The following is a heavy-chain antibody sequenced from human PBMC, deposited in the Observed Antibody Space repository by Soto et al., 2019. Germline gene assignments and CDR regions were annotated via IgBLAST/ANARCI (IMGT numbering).Heavy chain of an antibody. J-gene: IGHJ6*02. Sequence: KSSETLSLTCTVSGGSISSYYWSWIRQPPGKGLEWIGYIYYSGSTNYNPSLKSRVTISVDTSKNQFSLKLSSVTAADTAVYYCARELYGSGSYYKGNDPYGMDVWGQGTTVTVSS. CDR2: IYYSGST. CDR1: GGSISSYY. V-gene: IGHV4-59*01. D-gene: IGHD3-10*01. CDR3: ARELYGSGSYYKGNDPYGMDV.